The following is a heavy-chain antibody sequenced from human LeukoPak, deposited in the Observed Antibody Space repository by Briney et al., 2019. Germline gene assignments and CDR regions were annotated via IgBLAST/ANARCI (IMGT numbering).Heavy chain of an antibody. CDR3: AMLLGYCSGGSCSIDY. Sequence: PSETLPLTCTVSGGSISSSSYYWGWIRQPPGKGLEWIGSIYYSGSTYYNPSLKSRVTISVDTSKNQFSLKLSSVTAADTAVYYCAMLLGYCSGGSCSIDYWGQGTLVTVSS. D-gene: IGHD2-15*01. V-gene: IGHV4-39*07. CDR2: IYYSGST. CDR1: GGSISSSSYY. J-gene: IGHJ4*02.